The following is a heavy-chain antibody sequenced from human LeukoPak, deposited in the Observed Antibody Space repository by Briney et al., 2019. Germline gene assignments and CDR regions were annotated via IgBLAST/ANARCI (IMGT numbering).Heavy chain of an antibody. CDR3: ARVYSSSSDY. Sequence: ASVKVSCKASGYTFTSCDISWVRQAPGQGLEWVGWISAYNGYTNYAQKLQGRVTMTTDTSTSTAYMELRSLTSDDTAVYYCARVYSSSSDYWGQGTLVTVSS. J-gene: IGHJ4*02. D-gene: IGHD6-6*01. CDR1: GYTFTSCD. V-gene: IGHV1-18*01. CDR2: ISAYNGYT.